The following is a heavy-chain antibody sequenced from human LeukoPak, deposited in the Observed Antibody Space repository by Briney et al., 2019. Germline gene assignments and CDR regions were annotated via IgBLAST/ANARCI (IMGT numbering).Heavy chain of an antibody. J-gene: IGHJ4*02. V-gene: IGHV1-46*01. Sequence: ASVKVSCKASGNTLNMHWVRQAPGQGLEWMGIITPSGDSTSYAQKFQGRVTMTRDTSTSTVYMELSDLRSDDTAVYYCAREGGVAGASGFDDWGQGSLVNVSS. CDR3: AREGGVAGASGFDD. CDR1: GNTLN. CDR2: ITPSGDST. D-gene: IGHD6-13*01.